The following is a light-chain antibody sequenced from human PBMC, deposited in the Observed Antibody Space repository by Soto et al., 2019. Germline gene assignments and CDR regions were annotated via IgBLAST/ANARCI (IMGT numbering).Light chain of an antibody. CDR1: QSVSSY. V-gene: IGKV3-11*01. J-gene: IGKJ1*01. CDR2: DAS. CDR3: QQRSNWPPWT. Sequence: EIMLTQSPATLSLSPGERATLSCRASQSVSSYLAWYQQKPGQAPRLLLYDASNRATGIPARFSGSGSGTDFTLTISSLEPEDFAVYYCQQRSNWPPWTFGQGTKVDIK.